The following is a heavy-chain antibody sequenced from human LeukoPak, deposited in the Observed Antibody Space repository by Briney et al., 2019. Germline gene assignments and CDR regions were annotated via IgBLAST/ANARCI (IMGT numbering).Heavy chain of an antibody. CDR2: INPNSGGT. D-gene: IGHD3-9*01. CDR1: GYIFTGYY. V-gene: IGHV1-2*02. CDR3: ASPGSPYDVLTGPGYCDY. Sequence: ASVKVSCKASGYIFTGYYMHWVRQAPGQGLEWMGWINPNSGGTNYAQKFQGRVTMTRDTSISTAYMELSRLRSDDTAVYYCASPGSPYDVLTGPGYCDYWGQGTLVTVSS. J-gene: IGHJ4*02.